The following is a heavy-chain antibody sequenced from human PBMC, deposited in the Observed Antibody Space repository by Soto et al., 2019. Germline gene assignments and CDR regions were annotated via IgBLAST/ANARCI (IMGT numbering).Heavy chain of an antibody. CDR3: ARVWYRSGSGSPSDV. CDR2: IKQDGSEI. D-gene: IGHD6-19*01. Sequence: GGSLRLSCAASGFTFSSYWMSWVRQAPGKGLEWVANIKQDGSEIYYVDSVKGRFTISRDNAKNSLYLQMNSLRAEDTAVYYCARVWYRSGSGSPSDVWGQGTTVTVSS. V-gene: IGHV3-7*05. CDR1: GFTFSSYW. J-gene: IGHJ6*02.